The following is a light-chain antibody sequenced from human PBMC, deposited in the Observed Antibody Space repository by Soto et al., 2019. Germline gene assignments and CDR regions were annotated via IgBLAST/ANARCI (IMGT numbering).Light chain of an antibody. V-gene: IGLV2-8*01. CDR1: SSDVGGYNY. Sequence: QSALTQPPSASGSPGQSVTISCAGTSSDVGGYNYVSWYQQYPGKVPKLMSYEVSERPSGVPDRFSGSKSGNTAFLTVSGLQAEDEADYYCLSYADTAYVFGTVTKVTVL. J-gene: IGLJ1*01. CDR3: LSYADTAYV. CDR2: EVS.